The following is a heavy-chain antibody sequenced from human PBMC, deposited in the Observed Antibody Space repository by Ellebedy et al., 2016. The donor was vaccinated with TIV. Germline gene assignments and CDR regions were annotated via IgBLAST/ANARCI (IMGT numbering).Heavy chain of an antibody. V-gene: IGHV4-38-2*02. Sequence: SETLSLXXSDSGYSSGYYWGWIRQPPGKGLEWIGSIYYTGSTYYNPSLNSRVTISGDTSKKQLSLRLSLVTAADTAVYYCVRSSDNRGYYHDYWGHGTLVTVSS. CDR1: GYSSGYY. J-gene: IGHJ4*01. CDR3: VRSSDNRGYYHDY. D-gene: IGHD3-22*01. CDR2: IYYTGST.